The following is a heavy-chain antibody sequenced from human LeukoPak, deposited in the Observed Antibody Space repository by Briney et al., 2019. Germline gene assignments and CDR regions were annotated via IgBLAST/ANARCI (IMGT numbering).Heavy chain of an antibody. J-gene: IGHJ3*02. V-gene: IGHV1-18*01. CDR1: GYTFTSYG. Sequence: ASVKVSCKASGYTFTSYGISWVRQAPGQGLEWMGWISAYNGNTNYAQKLQGRVTMTTDTSTSTAYMELRSLRSDDTAVYYCARGKHIVGADPDAFDIWGQGTMVTVSS. CDR3: ARGKHIVGADPDAFDI. D-gene: IGHD1-26*01. CDR2: ISAYNGNT.